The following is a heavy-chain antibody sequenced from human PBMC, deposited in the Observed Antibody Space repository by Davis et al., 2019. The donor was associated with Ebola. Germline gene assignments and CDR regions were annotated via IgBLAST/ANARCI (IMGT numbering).Heavy chain of an antibody. CDR3: AKDRGDTGYDHWWFDP. V-gene: IGHV1-18*01. CDR1: GYPFSSYG. Sequence: ASVKVSCKASGYPFSSYGITWVRQAPGQGLEWMGWISAYNGHIDYAQKFRGRVTLTTDSSTSTAYMELRSLTSDDTAVYYCAKDRGDTGYDHWWFDPWGQGTLVTVSS. J-gene: IGHJ5*02. D-gene: IGHD5-12*01. CDR2: ISAYNGHI.